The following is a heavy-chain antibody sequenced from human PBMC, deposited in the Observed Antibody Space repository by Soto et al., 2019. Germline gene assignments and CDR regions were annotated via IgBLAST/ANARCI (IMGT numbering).Heavy chain of an antibody. CDR2: INPDSGGT. D-gene: IGHD3-22*01. J-gene: IGHJ3*02. Sequence: QVQLVQSGAEVKKPGASVKVSCKASGYTFTGYYIHWVRQAPGQGLEWMGWINPDSGGTDYAQKFQGWVTMTRDTSISTAYMQLSRLTSDDTAVYYYARDRRGYYDRDAFDMWGQGTMVTVSS. V-gene: IGHV1-2*04. CDR1: GYTFTGYY. CDR3: ARDRRGYYDRDAFDM.